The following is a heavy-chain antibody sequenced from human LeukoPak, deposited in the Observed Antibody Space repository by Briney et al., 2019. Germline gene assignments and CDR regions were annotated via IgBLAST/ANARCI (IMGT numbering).Heavy chain of an antibody. V-gene: IGHV1-69*06. D-gene: IGHD2-15*01. Sequence: SVNVSCMPSGGTFSSYALSWVRQAPGQGLEWMGGLIPIFGTANYAQKFQGRVTITADKCTSTAYMELSSLRSEDTAVYYCARSGGPDIVFDYWGQGTLVTVSS. J-gene: IGHJ4*02. CDR3: ARSGGPDIVFDY. CDR1: GGTFSSYA. CDR2: LIPIFGTA.